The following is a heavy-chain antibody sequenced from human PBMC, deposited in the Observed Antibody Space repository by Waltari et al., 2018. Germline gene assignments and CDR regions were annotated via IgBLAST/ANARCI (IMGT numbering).Heavy chain of an antibody. J-gene: IGHJ4*02. CDR2: IIPILGIA. CDR3: ARESRGDGPERDFDY. CDR1: GGTFSSYT. V-gene: IGHV1-69*08. D-gene: IGHD6-25*01. Sequence: QVQLVQSGAEVKKPGSAVKVSCKASGGTFSSYTISWVRQAPGQVLEWMGRIIPILGIANYAQKFQGRVTITADKSTSTAYMELSSLRSEDTAVYYCARESRGDGPERDFDYWGQGTLVTVSS.